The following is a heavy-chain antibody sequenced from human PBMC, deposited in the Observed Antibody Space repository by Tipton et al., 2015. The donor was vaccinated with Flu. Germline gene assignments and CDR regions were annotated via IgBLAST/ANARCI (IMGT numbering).Heavy chain of an antibody. V-gene: IGHV4-39*01. CDR2: IHHSGST. CDR3: ARLSYYDVDLKNFYFDY. CDR1: SGSIRSTNYF. D-gene: IGHD1-26*01. J-gene: IGHJ4*02. Sequence: TLSLTCTVSSGSIRSTNYFCAWIRQPPGKGLEWIGSIHHSGSTDYNPSLNSRVTMSVDTSKNQFSLMLRSVTAADTAVYFCARLSYYDVDLKNFYFDYWGQGALVTVSS.